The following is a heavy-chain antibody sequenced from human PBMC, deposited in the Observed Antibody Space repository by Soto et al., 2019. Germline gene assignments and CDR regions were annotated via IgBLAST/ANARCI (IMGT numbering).Heavy chain of an antibody. D-gene: IGHD6-19*01. J-gene: IGHJ2*01. CDR3: ARDLASSGFLPDWYFDL. V-gene: IGHV1-69*13. Sequence: SVKLSCKASGGTFSSYAISWVRQAPGQGLEWMGGIIPIFGTANYAQKFQGRVTITADESTSTAYMELSSLRSEDTAVYYCARDLASSGFLPDWYFDLWGRGTLVTVSS. CDR1: GGTFSSYA. CDR2: IIPIFGTA.